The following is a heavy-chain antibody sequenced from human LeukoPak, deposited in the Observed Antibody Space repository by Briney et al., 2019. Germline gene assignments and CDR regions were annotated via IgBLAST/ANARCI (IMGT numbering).Heavy chain of an antibody. CDR2: IKSKTDGGTT. Sequence: GGSLRLSCAASGFTFSNAWMSWVRQAPGKGLEWVGRIKSKTDGGTTDYAAPVKGRFTISRDDSKNTLYLQMNSLKTEDTAVYYCITKGYSGYDLGIIDYWGQGTLVTVSS. J-gene: IGHJ4*02. CDR3: ITKGYSGYDLGIIDY. CDR1: GFTFSNAW. V-gene: IGHV3-15*01. D-gene: IGHD5-12*01.